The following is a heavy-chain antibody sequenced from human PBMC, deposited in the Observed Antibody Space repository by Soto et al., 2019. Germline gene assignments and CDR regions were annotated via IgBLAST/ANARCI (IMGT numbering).Heavy chain of an antibody. CDR3: VSKRTHVPTQAYFGY. V-gene: IGHV4-39*01. CDR2: VYYRGRS. J-gene: IGHJ4*02. Sequence: IMPLTCILSPGSFTNSTYYWGWIRHSPGKGLEWIGSVYYRGRSYSNSSVKSRVTISVDTSKNRFSLSLNSVTASDTAVYLCVSKRTHVPTQAYFGYWGPGALVTVSS. CDR1: PGSFTNSTYY.